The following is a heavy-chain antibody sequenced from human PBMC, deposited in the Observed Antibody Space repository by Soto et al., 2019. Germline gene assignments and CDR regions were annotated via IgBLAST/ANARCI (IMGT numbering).Heavy chain of an antibody. CDR3: ARGRWGDSSGYDAFDI. CDR2: ISAYNGNT. J-gene: IGHJ3*02. D-gene: IGHD3-22*01. Sequence: ASVKVSCKASGYTFTSYGISWVRQAPGQGLEWMGWISAYNGNTNYAQKLQGRVTMTTDTSTSTAYMELRSLRSDDTAVYYCARGRWGDSSGYDAFDIWGQGTMVTVSS. CDR1: GYTFTSYG. V-gene: IGHV1-18*04.